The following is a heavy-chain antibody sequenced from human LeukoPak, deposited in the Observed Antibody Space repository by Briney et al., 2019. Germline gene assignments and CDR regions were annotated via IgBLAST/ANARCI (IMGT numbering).Heavy chain of an antibody. CDR1: GFTFSNAW. D-gene: IGHD5-12*01. V-gene: IGHV3-15*01. CDR2: IKSKTDGGTT. Sequence: PGGSLRLSCAASGFTFSNAWMSWVRQTPGKGLEWVGRIKSKTDGGTTDYAAPVKGRFTISRDDSKNTLYLQMNSLKTEDTAVYYCTTDTDPRLTIVATNNYWGQGTLVTVSS. CDR3: TTDTDPRLTIVATNNY. J-gene: IGHJ4*02.